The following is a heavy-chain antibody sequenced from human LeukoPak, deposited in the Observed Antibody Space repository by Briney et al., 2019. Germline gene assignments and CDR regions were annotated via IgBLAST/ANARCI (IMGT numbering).Heavy chain of an antibody. D-gene: IGHD3-3*01. CDR1: GLTFSTYA. V-gene: IGHV3-23*01. J-gene: IGHJ6*03. Sequence: PGGSLRLSCAASGLTFSTYAMSWVRQAPGKGLEWVSAISSSGGTYYADSVKGRFTISRDNSKNTLYLQMNSLRAEDTAVYYCARWYDFWSGSTGGYYYMDVWGKGTTVTVSS. CDR3: ARWYDFWSGSTGGYYYMDV. CDR2: ISSSGGT.